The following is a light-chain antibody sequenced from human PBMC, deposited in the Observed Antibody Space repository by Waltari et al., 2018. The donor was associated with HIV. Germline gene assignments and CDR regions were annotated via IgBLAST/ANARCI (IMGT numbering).Light chain of an antibody. CDR1: SNNVGNQG. CDR3: ATWDISLSAVV. J-gene: IGLJ2*01. V-gene: IGLV10-54*04. Sequence: QAGLTQPPSVSKGMRQTATLTCPGNSNNVGNQGAPWLQQHQGHPPKLLSYRDNKRPSGISERFSASRSGNTASLTITGVQPEDEADYFCATWDISLSAVVFGGGTTLTVL. CDR2: RDN.